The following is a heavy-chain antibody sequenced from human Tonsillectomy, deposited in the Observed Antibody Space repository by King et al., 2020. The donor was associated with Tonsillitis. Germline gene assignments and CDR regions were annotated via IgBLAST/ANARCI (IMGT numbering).Heavy chain of an antibody. CDR3: ARDQVPAANYYYYGLVV. J-gene: IGHJ6*02. CDR1: AFTFSSYA. Sequence: VQLVESGGGVVQPGRSLRLSCAASAFTFSSYAIHWVPQAPRKGLEWVAAILYDVYYTYDAAAVKGRFTISRDNSKNTLYLQMNSLRAEDTAVYYCARDQVPAANYYYYGLVVWGQGTTVSVSS. D-gene: IGHD2-2*01. V-gene: IGHV3-30-3*01. CDR2: ILYDVYYT.